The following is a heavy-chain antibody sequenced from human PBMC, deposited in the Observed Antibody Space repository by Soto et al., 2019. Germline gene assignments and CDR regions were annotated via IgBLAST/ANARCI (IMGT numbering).Heavy chain of an antibody. CDR2: ISAAGDP. J-gene: IGHJ6*02. V-gene: IGHV3-13*05. Sequence: EVQLVESGGGLVQPGGSLRLSCEASGFTFRNYDMHWVRQGTGKGLEWVSGISAAGDPDYADSVEGRFTISRENAQNSFFLQMSSRRGGDTAVYYCARTDRDFYGRDVWGHGTTVIVSS. CDR3: ARTDRDFYGRDV. CDR1: GFTFRNYD.